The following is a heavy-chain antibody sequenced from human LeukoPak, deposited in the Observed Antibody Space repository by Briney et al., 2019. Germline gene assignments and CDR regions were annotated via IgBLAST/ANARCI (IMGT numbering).Heavy chain of an antibody. Sequence: GGSLRLSCAAPGFSVSSNDMSWVRQAPGKGLEWVGRIKSKTDGGATDYAAPVKGRFTISRDDSKNTLYLQMNSLKTEDTAVYYCTTDGPYYYYYYMDVWGKGTTVTVSS. CDR2: IKSKTDGGAT. CDR1: GFSVSSND. J-gene: IGHJ6*03. V-gene: IGHV3-15*01. CDR3: TTDGPYYYYYYMDV.